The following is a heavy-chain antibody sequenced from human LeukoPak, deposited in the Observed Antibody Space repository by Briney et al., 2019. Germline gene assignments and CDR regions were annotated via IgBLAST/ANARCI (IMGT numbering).Heavy chain of an antibody. CDR2: ISYDGSNK. CDR1: GFTFSSYA. V-gene: IGHV3-30*04. D-gene: IGHD2-2*01. J-gene: IGHJ3*02. CDR3: AREVVVVPAAMGVGAFDI. Sequence: PGGSLRLSCAASGFTFSSYAMHWVRQAPGKGLEWVAVISYDGSNKYYADSVKGRFTTSRDNSKNTLYLQMNSLRAEDTAVYYCAREVVVVPAAMGVGAFDIWGQGTMVTVSS.